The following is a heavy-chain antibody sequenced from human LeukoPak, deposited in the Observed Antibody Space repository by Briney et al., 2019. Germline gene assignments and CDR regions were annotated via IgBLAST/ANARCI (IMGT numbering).Heavy chain of an antibody. CDR1: GFTFSSYS. Sequence: GGSLRLSCAASGFTFSSYSMNWVRQAPGKGLEWVSSISSSSSYIYYADSVKGRFTISRDNAKNSLYLQMNSLRAEDTAVYYCARDRPYYYDSSGYYEPLSRYYYYYMDVWGKGTTVTVSS. CDR3: ARDRPYYYDSSGYYEPLSRYYYYYMDV. J-gene: IGHJ6*03. CDR2: ISSSSSYI. D-gene: IGHD3-22*01. V-gene: IGHV3-21*01.